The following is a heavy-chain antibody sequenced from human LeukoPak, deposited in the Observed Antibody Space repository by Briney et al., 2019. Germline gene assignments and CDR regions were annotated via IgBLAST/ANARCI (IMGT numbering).Heavy chain of an antibody. Sequence: ASVKVSCKASGYTFTSYDINWVRQATGQGLEWMGWMNPNSGNTGYAQKFQGRVTITRNTSISTAYMELSSLRSEDTAVYYCARTFRLYDYSKDYYYYYYMDVWGKGTTVTVSS. D-gene: IGHD4-11*01. CDR3: ARTFRLYDYSKDYYYYYYMDV. CDR1: GYTFTSYD. V-gene: IGHV1-8*03. CDR2: MNPNSGNT. J-gene: IGHJ6*03.